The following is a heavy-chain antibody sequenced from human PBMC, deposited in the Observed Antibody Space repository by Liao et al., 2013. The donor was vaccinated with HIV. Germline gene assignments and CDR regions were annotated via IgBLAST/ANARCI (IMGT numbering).Heavy chain of an antibody. CDR3: ARGDALTSRIKAVWFDP. Sequence: QLQVQESGPGLVKPSETLSLTCTVSGGSISSSTHYWGWIRQPPGKGLEWIGEVNDSGSSYYSPSLKSRVTISVDRSRTQFSLNLSSVTAADTAVYYCARGDALTSRIKAVWFDPWGQGTLVTVAS. V-gene: IGHV4-39*07. J-gene: IGHJ5*02. D-gene: IGHD3-16*01. CDR2: VNDSGSS. CDR1: GGSISSSTHY.